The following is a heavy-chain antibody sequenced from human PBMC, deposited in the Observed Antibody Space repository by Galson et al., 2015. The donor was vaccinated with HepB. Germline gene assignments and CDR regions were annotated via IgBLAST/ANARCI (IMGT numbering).Heavy chain of an antibody. CDR3: AKDGVLGNYYYMDV. J-gene: IGHJ6*03. Sequence: SPRPPCGACGFTFGSSAMSCVRQAAGQGLVWVAAVSGSGGSTYYADSVKGRFTISRDNSKNTLYLQMNSLRAEDTAVYYCAKDGVLGNYYYMDVWGKGTTVTVSS. D-gene: IGHD6-13*01. CDR2: VSGSGGST. V-gene: IGHV3-23*01. CDR1: GFTFGSSA.